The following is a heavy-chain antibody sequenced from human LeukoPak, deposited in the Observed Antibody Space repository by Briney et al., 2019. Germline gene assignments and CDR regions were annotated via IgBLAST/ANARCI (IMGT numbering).Heavy chain of an antibody. CDR3: ATEVITFGGVIADDY. V-gene: IGHV1-24*01. J-gene: IGHJ4*02. CDR1: GYTLTELS. D-gene: IGHD3-16*02. Sequence: ASVEVSCKVSGYTLTELSMHWVRQAPGKGLEWMGGFDPEDGETIYAQKFQGRVTMTEDTSTDTAYMELSSLRSEDTAVYYCATEVITFGGVIADDYWGQGTLVTVSS. CDR2: FDPEDGET.